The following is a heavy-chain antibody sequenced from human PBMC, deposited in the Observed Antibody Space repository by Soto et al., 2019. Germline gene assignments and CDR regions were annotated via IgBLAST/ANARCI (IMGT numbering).Heavy chain of an antibody. CDR2: ISYDGSNK. CDR1: GFTFSSYG. J-gene: IGHJ4*02. Sequence: QVQLLESGGGVVQPGRSLRLSCAASGFTFSSYGMHWVRQAPGKGLEWVAVISYDGSNKYYADSVKGRFTISRDNSKNTLYLQMNSLRAEDTAVYYCAKVGSSSWYGGYFDFWGPGTLVTVSS. V-gene: IGHV3-30*18. CDR3: AKVGSSSWYGGYFDF. D-gene: IGHD6-13*01.